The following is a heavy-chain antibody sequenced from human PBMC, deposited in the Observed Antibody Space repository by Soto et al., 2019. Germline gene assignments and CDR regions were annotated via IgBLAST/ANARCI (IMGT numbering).Heavy chain of an antibody. V-gene: IGHV3-23*01. D-gene: IGHD6-6*01. CDR1: GFTFMSYA. J-gene: IGHJ4*02. CDR3: TKSPGSSSGY. CDR2: TSGGGGST. Sequence: GSLRLSCVASGFTFMSYALTWVRQAPGKGLEWVSTTSGGGGSTYYADSVKGRFTISRDKSKNTLYLQMNGLRAEDTAVYYCTKSPGSSSGYWGQGTLVTVSS.